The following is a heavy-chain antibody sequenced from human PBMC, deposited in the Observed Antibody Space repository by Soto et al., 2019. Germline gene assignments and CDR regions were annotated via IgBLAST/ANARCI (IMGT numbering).Heavy chain of an antibody. CDR1: GFTFSSYA. CDR3: AGRGSGSYDDY. Sequence: EVQLLESGGGLVQPGGSLRLSCAASGFTFSSYAMRWVRQAPVKGLEWVSAISGSGGSTYYADSVKGRFTISRDNSKNTRYLQMNSLRAEDTAVYYCAGRGSGSYDDYWGQGTLVNVS. D-gene: IGHD1-26*01. J-gene: IGHJ4*02. CDR2: ISGSGGST. V-gene: IGHV3-23*01.